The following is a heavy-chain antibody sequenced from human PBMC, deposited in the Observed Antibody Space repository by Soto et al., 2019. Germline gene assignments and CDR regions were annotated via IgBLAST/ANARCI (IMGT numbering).Heavy chain of an antibody. V-gene: IGHV1-69*02. CDR1: GDTFSFYT. CDR2: INPIVSMS. J-gene: IGHJ4*02. CDR3: AASYGSGYRAFDY. D-gene: IGHD3-10*01. Sequence: ASVTVSCKASGDTFSFYTINWVRQAPGLGLEWVGRINPIVSMSNYAQKFQGRVSMTADKSTSTAYMELRSLRSDDTAMYFCAASYGSGYRAFDYWGQGALVTVSS.